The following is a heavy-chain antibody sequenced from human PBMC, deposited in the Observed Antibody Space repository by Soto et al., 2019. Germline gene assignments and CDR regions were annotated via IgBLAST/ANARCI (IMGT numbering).Heavy chain of an antibody. J-gene: IGHJ1*01. D-gene: IGHD2-15*01. Sequence: SETLSLTCAVSSGSISSSNWWSWVRQPPGKGLEWIGEIYHSGSTNYNPSLKSRVTISVDKSKNQFSLKLGSVTAADTAVYYCARAEDSGYCSGGSCYSSYFQHWGQGTLVTVSS. V-gene: IGHV4-4*02. CDR3: ARAEDSGYCSGGSCYSSYFQH. CDR2: IYHSGST. CDR1: SGSISSSNW.